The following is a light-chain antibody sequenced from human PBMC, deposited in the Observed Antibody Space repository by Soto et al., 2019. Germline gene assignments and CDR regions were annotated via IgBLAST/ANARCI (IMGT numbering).Light chain of an antibody. CDR2: GAS. V-gene: IGKV3-15*01. CDR3: QQYDHWPWT. J-gene: IGKJ1*01. Sequence: EIAMTQSPATLSVSPGDRATLSCRASQSVSSNLAWYQQKPGQAPRLLIYGASTRATGIPARFSGSGSGTDFTLTISSLQSEDCAVYYCQQYDHWPWTLGQGNKVDIK. CDR1: QSVSSN.